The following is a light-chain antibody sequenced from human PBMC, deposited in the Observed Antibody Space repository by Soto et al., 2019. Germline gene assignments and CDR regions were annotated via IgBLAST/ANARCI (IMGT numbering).Light chain of an antibody. CDR1: SSEVGGYNY. CDR2: DVS. CDR3: SSYTSSSTLYV. V-gene: IGLV2-14*01. J-gene: IGLJ1*01. Sequence: SALTPPASVSGAPAQSITISCTGTSSEVGGYNYVSWYQQHPGKAPKLMIYDVSNRPSGVSNRFSGSKSGNTASLTISGLQAEDEADYYCSSYTSSSTLYVFGTGTKVTVL.